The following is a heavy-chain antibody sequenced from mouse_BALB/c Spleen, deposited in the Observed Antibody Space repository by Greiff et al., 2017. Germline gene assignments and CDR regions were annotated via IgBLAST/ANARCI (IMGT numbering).Heavy chain of an antibody. CDR2: ISYDGSN. Sequence: EVKLQESGPGLVKPSQSLSLTCSVTGYSITSGYYWNWIRQFPGNKLEWMGYISYDGSNNYNPSLKNRISITRDTSKNQFFLKLNSVTTEDTATYYCARDHYSFDYWGQGTTLTVAS. J-gene: IGHJ2*01. CDR3: ARDHYSFDY. CDR1: GYSITSGYY. D-gene: IGHD2-12*01. V-gene: IGHV3-6*02.